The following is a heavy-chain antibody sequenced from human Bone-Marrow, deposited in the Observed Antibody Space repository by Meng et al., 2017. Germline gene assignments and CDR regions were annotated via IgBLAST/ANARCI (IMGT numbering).Heavy chain of an antibody. CDR3: ARVLLWFGESNWFDP. J-gene: IGHJ5*02. D-gene: IGHD3-10*01. Sequence: GESLKISCAASGFTFSNAWMSWVRQAPGKGLEWVSYISSSGSTIYCADSVKGRFTISRDNAKNSLYLQMNSLRAEDTAVYYCARVLLWFGESNWFDPWGQRTLVTVSS. V-gene: IGHV3-11*04. CDR2: ISSSGSTI. CDR1: GFTFSNAW.